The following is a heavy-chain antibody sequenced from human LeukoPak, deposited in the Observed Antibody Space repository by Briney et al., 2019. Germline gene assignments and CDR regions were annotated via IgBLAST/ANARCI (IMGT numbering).Heavy chain of an antibody. V-gene: IGHV3-15*01. CDR3: NSFYGSKTQIFDC. Sequence: GGSLRLSCAASGFTFNNAWMTWVRQAPGKGLEWVGRIKSKTDGGTTDYAAPVKGRFTISRDYSKKTLYLQMNTLKTEDTAVYYCNSFYGSKTQIFDCWGQGTLVTVSS. CDR2: IKSKTDGGTT. CDR1: GFTFNNAW. J-gene: IGHJ4*02. D-gene: IGHD4-23*01.